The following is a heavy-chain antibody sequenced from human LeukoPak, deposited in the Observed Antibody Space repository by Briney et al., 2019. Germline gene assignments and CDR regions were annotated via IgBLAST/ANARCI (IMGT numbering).Heavy chain of an antibody. CDR1: GYTFTGYY. V-gene: IGHV1-2*02. CDR3: ARASIVVVPAATMNWFDP. D-gene: IGHD2-2*01. CDR2: INPNSGGT. J-gene: IGHJ5*02. Sequence: ASVKVSCKASGYTFTGYYMHWVRQAPGQGLEWMGWINPNSGGTNYAQKFQGRVTMTRDTSISTAYMELSRLRSDDTAVYYCARASIVVVPAATMNWFDPWGQGTLVTVSS.